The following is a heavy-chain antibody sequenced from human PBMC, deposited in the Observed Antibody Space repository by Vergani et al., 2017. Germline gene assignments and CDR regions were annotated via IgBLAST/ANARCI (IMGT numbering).Heavy chain of an antibody. Sequence: QVQLQESGPGLVKPSETLSLTCAVSGYSISSGYYWGWIRQPPGKGLEWIGSIYHSGSTYYNPSLKSRVTISVDTSKNQFSLKLSSVTAADTAVYYCARHLGYCSSTSCYGWFDPWGQGTLVTVSS. J-gene: IGHJ5*02. D-gene: IGHD2-2*01. CDR3: ARHLGYCSSTSCYGWFDP. CDR2: IYHSGST. CDR1: GYSISSGYY. V-gene: IGHV4-38-2*01.